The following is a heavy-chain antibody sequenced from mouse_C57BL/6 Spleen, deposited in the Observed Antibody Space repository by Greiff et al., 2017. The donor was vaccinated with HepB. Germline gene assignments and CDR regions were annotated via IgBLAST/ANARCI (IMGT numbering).Heavy chain of an antibody. J-gene: IGHJ1*03. CDR1: GYTFTSYW. Sequence: VQLQQPGAELVKPGASVKLSCKASGYTFTSYWMQWVKQRPGQGLEWIGEIDPSDSYTNYNQKFKGKATLTVDTSSTTAYMQLSSLTSEASAGYYCSRVGGDYYGSSYEWYFDVWGTGTTVTVSS. V-gene: IGHV1-50*01. CDR2: IDPSDSYT. D-gene: IGHD1-1*01. CDR3: SRVGGDYYGSSYEWYFDV.